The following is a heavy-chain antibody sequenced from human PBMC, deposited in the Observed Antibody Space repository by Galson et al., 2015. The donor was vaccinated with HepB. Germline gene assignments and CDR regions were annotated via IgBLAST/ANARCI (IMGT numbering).Heavy chain of an antibody. Sequence: SLRLSCAASGFTFSSYGMHWVRQAPGKGLEWVAVISYDRSNKYYADSVKGRFTISRDNSKNTLYLQMNSLRAEDTAVYYCAKESTIFGVYYFDYWGQGTLVTVSS. CDR1: GFTFSSYG. J-gene: IGHJ4*02. CDR3: AKESTIFGVYYFDY. D-gene: IGHD3-3*01. CDR2: ISYDRSNK. V-gene: IGHV3-30*18.